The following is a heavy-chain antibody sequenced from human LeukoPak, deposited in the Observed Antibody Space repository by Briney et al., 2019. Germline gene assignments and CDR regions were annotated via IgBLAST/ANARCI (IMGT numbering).Heavy chain of an antibody. CDR1: GFPFNSHA. V-gene: IGHV3-23*01. Sequence: GGSLRLSCEVSGFPFNSHAMNWVRQAPGKGLEWVSGIDNSGYATYHADSVKGRFTISRDNAKDTLYMQMNGLRVEDTAVYYCARVSIRTQNFDYWGQGTRVTVSS. J-gene: IGHJ4*02. CDR2: IDNSGYAT. D-gene: IGHD2-21*01. CDR3: ARVSIRTQNFDY.